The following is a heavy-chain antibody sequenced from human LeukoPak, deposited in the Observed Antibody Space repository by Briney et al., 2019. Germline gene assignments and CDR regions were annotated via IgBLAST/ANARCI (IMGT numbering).Heavy chain of an antibody. D-gene: IGHD3-22*01. CDR2: IYYSGST. CDR3: ARRFYDSSGHPGDY. Sequence: SETLSLTCTVSGGSISSSSYYWGWIRQPPGKGLEWIGSIYYSGSTYYNPSLKSRVTISVDTSKNQFSLKLSSVTAADTAVYYCARRFYDSSGHPGDYWGQGTLVTVSS. V-gene: IGHV4-39*01. CDR1: GGSISSSSYY. J-gene: IGHJ4*02.